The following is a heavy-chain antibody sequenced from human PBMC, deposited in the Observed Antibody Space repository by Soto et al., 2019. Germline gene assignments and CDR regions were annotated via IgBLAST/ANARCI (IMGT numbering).Heavy chain of an antibody. J-gene: IGHJ4*02. CDR2: FDPEDGET. V-gene: IGHV1-24*01. Sequence: ASVKVSCKVSGYTLTELSMHWVRQAPGKRLEWMGGFDPEDGETIYAQKFQGRVTMTEDTSTDTAYMELSSLRSDDTAVYYCATASIAAPWQFDYWGQGTLVTVSS. CDR1: GYTLTELS. CDR3: ATASIAAPWQFDY. D-gene: IGHD6-6*01.